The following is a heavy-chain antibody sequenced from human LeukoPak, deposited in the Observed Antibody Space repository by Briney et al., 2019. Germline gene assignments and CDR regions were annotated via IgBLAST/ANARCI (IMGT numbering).Heavy chain of an antibody. V-gene: IGHV3-48*04. CDR3: AKDCRYIVVVPAAKDV. D-gene: IGHD2-2*01. CDR1: GSTFSSYT. CDR2: IDLSGSTL. J-gene: IGHJ6*04. Sequence: GGSLRLSCAASGSTFSSYTMNWVRQAPGKGLEWVSYIDLSGSTLYYVDSVKGRFTISRDNAKNSLYLQMNSLRAEDTAVYYCAKDCRYIVVVPAAKDVRGKGTTVTVSS.